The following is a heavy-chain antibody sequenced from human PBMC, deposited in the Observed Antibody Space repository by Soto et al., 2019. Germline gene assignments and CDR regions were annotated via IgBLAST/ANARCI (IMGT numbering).Heavy chain of an antibody. CDR3: ARALAAAGTLHYYYGMDV. CDR2: IYPGDSDT. V-gene: IGHV5-51*01. J-gene: IGHJ6*02. Sequence: GESLKISCKGSGYSFTSYWIGWVRQMPGKGLEWMGIIYPGDSDTRYSPSFQGQVTISADKSISTAYLQWSSLKASDTAMYYCARALAAAGTLHYYYGMDVWGQGTTVTVS. D-gene: IGHD6-13*01. CDR1: GYSFTSYW.